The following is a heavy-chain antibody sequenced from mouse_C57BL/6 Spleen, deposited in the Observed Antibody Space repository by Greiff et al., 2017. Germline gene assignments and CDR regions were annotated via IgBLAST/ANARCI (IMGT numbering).Heavy chain of an antibody. D-gene: IGHD1-1*01. CDR2: ISSGSSTI. Sequence: DVKLVESGGGLVKPGGSLKLSCAASGFTFSDYGMHWVRQAPEKGLEWVAYISSGSSTIYYADTVKGRFTISRDNAKNTLFLQMTSLRSEDTAMYYCARNYYGNSDGYFDVWGTGTTVTVSS. CDR3: ARNYYGNSDGYFDV. CDR1: GFTFSDYG. J-gene: IGHJ1*03. V-gene: IGHV5-17*01.